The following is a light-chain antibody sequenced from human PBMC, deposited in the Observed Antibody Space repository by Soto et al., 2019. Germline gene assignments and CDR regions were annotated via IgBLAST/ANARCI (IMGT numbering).Light chain of an antibody. CDR3: QQYNSYSWT. CDR2: DAS. J-gene: IGKJ1*01. V-gene: IGKV1-5*01. Sequence: DIQMTQSPSTLSASVGDRVTITCRASQSISSWLAWYQQKPGKAPKLLIYDASSLEGGVPSRFSGSGSGTDFTLTISSLQPDDFAIYYCQQYNSYSWTFGQGTKVEIK. CDR1: QSISSW.